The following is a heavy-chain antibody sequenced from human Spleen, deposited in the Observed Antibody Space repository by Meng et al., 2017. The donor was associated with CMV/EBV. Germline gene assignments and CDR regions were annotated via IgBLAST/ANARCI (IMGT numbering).Heavy chain of an antibody. CDR2: INNDGSGA. CDR1: GIIFSNAW. V-gene: IGHV3-74*01. J-gene: IGHJ4*02. CDR3: VRDFSFGVDF. Sequence: LSCTASGIIFSNAWMTWVRQAPGKGLLWVSRINNDGSGANYADSVMGRFTISRDNAKNTLYLQMNSLTAEDTGIYYCVRDFSFGVDFWGQGTLVTVSS. D-gene: IGHD3-16*01.